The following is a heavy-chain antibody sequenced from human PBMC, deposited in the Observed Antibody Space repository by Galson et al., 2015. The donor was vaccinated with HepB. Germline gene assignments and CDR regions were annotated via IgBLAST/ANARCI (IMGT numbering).Heavy chain of an antibody. CDR2: ISYDGSNK. J-gene: IGHJ4*02. Sequence: SLRLSCAASGFTFSSYGMHWVRQAPGKGLEWVAVISYDGSNKYYADSVKGRFTISRDNSKNTLYLQMNSLRAEDTAVYYCAKGGPPMVRGVITYFDYWGQGTLVTVSS. V-gene: IGHV3-30*18. D-gene: IGHD3-10*01. CDR1: GFTFSSYG. CDR3: AKGGPPMVRGVITYFDY.